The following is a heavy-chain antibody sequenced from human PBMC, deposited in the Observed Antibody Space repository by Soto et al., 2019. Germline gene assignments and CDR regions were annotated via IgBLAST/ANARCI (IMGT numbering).Heavy chain of an antibody. Sequence: QLQLQESGPGLVKPSETLSLTCTVSGGSISSSSYYWGWIRQPPGKGLEWIGSIYYRGNTYYNPFLKRRLTISVDPSXNXFSLKLSSVTAADTAVYYCAREGGGYCSGGSCQVDYWGQGTLVTVSS. J-gene: IGHJ4*02. CDR1: GGSISSSSYY. D-gene: IGHD2-15*01. CDR3: AREGGGYCSGGSCQVDY. CDR2: IYYRGNT. V-gene: IGHV4-39*02.